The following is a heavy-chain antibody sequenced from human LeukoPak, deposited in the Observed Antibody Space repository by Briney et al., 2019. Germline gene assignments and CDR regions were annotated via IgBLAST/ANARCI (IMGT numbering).Heavy chain of an antibody. CDR2: IWPGDSDT. CDR3: ARHEDTTMVNYDF. D-gene: IGHD5-18*01. Sequence: GESLKISCKGSGYSFTSYWIGWVRQMPGKGLEWMGVIWPGDSDTRYSPSFQGQVTISADKSTNTAYLQWSSLKASDTAVCYCARHEDTTMVNYDFWGQGTLVTVSS. J-gene: IGHJ4*02. V-gene: IGHV5-51*01. CDR1: GYSFTSYW.